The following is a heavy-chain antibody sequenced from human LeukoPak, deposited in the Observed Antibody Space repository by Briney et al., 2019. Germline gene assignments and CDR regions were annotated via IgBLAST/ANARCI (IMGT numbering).Heavy chain of an antibody. Sequence: PSETLSLTCAVSGGSIINSNWWSWVRQPPGKGLEWIGEIDHSGSTSYNPSLKSRVTMSVDRSQNQFSLRLSIVTAADTAVYYCARGLVEMAPRYFDLWGRGTLVTVSS. J-gene: IGHJ2*01. D-gene: IGHD5-24*01. CDR3: ARGLVEMAPRYFDL. CDR1: GGSIINSNW. V-gene: IGHV4-4*02. CDR2: IDHSGST.